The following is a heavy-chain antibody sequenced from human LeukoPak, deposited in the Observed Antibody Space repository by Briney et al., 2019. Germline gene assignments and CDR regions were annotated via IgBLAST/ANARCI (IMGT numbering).Heavy chain of an antibody. Sequence: ASVKVSCKASGYTFISYYMHWVRQAPGQGLEWMGIINPSGGSTSYAQKFQGRVTMTRDTSTSTVYMELSSLRSEDTAVYYCACLVSTVTTEIDYWGQGTLVTVSS. D-gene: IGHD4-17*01. J-gene: IGHJ4*02. CDR2: INPSGGST. CDR1: GYTFISYY. V-gene: IGHV1-46*01. CDR3: ACLVSTVTTEIDY.